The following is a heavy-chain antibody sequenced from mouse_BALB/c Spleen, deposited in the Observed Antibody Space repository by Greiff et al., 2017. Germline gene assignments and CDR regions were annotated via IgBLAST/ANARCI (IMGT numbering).Heavy chain of an antibody. V-gene: IGHV1S56*01. CDR3: AREDGNYEDY. CDR1: GFNIKDYY. D-gene: IGHD2-1*01. J-gene: IGHJ2*01. Sequence: QVQLQQSGAELVRSGASVKLSCTASGFNIKDYYIHWVKQRPGQGLEWIGWIYPGNVNTKYNEKFKGKATLTADKSSSTAYMQLSSLTSEDSAVYFCAREDGNYEDYWGQGTTLTVSS. CDR2: IYPGNVNT.